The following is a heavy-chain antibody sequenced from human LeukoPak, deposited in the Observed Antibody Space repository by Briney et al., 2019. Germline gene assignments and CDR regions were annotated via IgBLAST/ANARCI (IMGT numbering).Heavy chain of an antibody. CDR1: GFTVRSNY. V-gene: IGHV3-53*01. J-gene: IGHJ4*02. D-gene: IGHD4-23*01. CDR3: TRIASVVTPFIDY. CDR2: IYSGGST. Sequence: PGGSLRLSCAASGFTVRSNYMSWVRQAPGKGLEWVSVIYSGGSTYYANSVKGRFTISGDNSKNTLYLQMNSLRAEDTAVYYCTRIASVVTPFIDYWGQGTLATVSS.